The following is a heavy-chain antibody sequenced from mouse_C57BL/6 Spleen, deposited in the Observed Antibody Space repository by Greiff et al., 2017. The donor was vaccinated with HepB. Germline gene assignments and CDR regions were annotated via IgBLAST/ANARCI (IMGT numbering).Heavy chain of an antibody. CDR1: GFTFSSYA. V-gene: IGHV5-4*03. CDR2: ISDGGSYT. J-gene: IGHJ1*03. CDR3: ARFDGWYFDV. D-gene: IGHD2-3*01. Sequence: EVKLQESGGGLVKPGGSLKLSCAASGFTFSSYAMSWVRQTPEKRLEWVATISDGGSYTYYPDNVKGRFTISRDNAKNNLYLQMSHLKSEDTAMYYCARFDGWYFDVWGTGTTVTVSS.